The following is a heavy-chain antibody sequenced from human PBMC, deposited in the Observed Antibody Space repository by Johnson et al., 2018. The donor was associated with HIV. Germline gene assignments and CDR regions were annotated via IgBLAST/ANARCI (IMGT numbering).Heavy chain of an antibody. V-gene: IGHV3-11*04. J-gene: IGHJ3*02. CDR1: GITVNTNY. D-gene: IGHD4-23*01. CDR3: ARATVESAFDI. Sequence: QVQLVESGGGWVQPGRSLRLSCAASGITVNTNYMSWVRRAPGKGLEWVSAISGSGGSTYYADSVKGRFTISRDNAKNSLYLQMNSLRAEDTAGYYCARATVESAFDIWGQGTMVTVSS. CDR2: ISGSGGST.